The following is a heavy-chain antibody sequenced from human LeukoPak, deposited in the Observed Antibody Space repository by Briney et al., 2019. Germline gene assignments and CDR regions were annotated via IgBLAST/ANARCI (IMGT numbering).Heavy chain of an antibody. V-gene: IGHV4-34*01. CDR1: GGSFSGYY. CDR2: INHSGST. CDR3: ARLHVLNNSVLHHFDR. Sequence: SETLSLTCAVYGGSFSGYYWSWIRQPPGKGLEWIGEINHSGSTNYNPSLKSRVTISVDTSKNHFSLKLNSVTAADTAVYYCARLHVLNNSVLHHFDRWGQGTLVTVSS. J-gene: IGHJ4*02. D-gene: IGHD1/OR15-1a*01.